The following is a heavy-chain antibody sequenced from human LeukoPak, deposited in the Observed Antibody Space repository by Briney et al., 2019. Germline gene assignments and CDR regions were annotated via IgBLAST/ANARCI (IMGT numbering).Heavy chain of an antibody. CDR2: IIPIFGTP. V-gene: IGHV1-69*05. D-gene: IGHD3-22*01. CDR3: ARDYYDSSGYLGY. CDR1: GGTFSTYA. Sequence: SVKVSCKASGGTFSTYAFNWVRLAPGQGLEWMGRIIPIFGTPKYAQKLQGRVTMTTDTSTSTAYMELRSLRSDDTAVYYCARDYYDSSGYLGYWGQGTLVTVSS. J-gene: IGHJ4*02.